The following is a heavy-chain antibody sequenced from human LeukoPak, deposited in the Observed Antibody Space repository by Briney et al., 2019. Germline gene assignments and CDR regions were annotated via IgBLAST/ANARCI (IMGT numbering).Heavy chain of an antibody. Sequence: GGSLRLSCAASGFTFSNYAMTWVRQAPGKGLEWVSTISGSAGSTFYADSVKGRFTISRDNAKNSPYLQMNSLRAEDTAVYYCARDSSSVFDYWGQGTLVTVSS. D-gene: IGHD6-6*01. V-gene: IGHV3-23*01. CDR1: GFTFSNYA. CDR2: ISGSAGST. CDR3: ARDSSSVFDY. J-gene: IGHJ4*02.